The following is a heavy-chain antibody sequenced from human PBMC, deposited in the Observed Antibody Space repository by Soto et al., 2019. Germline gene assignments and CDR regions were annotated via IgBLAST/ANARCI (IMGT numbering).Heavy chain of an antibody. J-gene: IGHJ4*02. Sequence: GESLKISCKASGYSFNTYWIGWVRQLPGKGLEWMGIIYPDDSDTRYSSSFQGQVTISADKSFTTVYLQWNSLKASDTAIYYCARPGYYDSSGFFNFDHWGQGTLVTVSS. CDR2: IYPDDSDT. CDR3: ARPGYYDSSGFFNFDH. D-gene: IGHD3-22*01. CDR1: GYSFNTYW. V-gene: IGHV5-51*01.